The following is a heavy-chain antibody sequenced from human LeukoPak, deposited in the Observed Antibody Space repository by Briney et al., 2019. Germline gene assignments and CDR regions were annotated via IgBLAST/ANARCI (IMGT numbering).Heavy chain of an antibody. V-gene: IGHV4-39*01. Sequence: PSETLSLTCTVSGGSISSSSHYWGWIRQPPVKGLEWIGSGSTYYNPSLKSRVTISVDTSKNQFSLKLYSVTAADTAVYYCARHRRSVSPNLIDYWGQGTLVTVFS. CDR2: GST. CDR3: ARHRRSVSPNLIDY. D-gene: IGHD1-14*01. CDR1: GGSISSSSHY. J-gene: IGHJ4*02.